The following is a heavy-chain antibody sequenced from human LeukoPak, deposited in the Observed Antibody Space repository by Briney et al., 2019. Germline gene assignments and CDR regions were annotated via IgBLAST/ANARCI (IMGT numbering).Heavy chain of an antibody. D-gene: IGHD2-2*01. CDR2: INHSGST. CDR1: GGSFSGYY. J-gene: IGHJ4*02. Sequence: PSETLSLTCAVYGGSFSGYYWSWIRQPPGKGLEWIGEINHSGSTNYNPSPKSRVTISVDTSKNQFSLKLSSVTAADTAVYYCARGLGPPSVVVPAAMDYWGQGTLVTVSS. CDR3: ARGLGPPSVVVPAAMDY. V-gene: IGHV4-34*01.